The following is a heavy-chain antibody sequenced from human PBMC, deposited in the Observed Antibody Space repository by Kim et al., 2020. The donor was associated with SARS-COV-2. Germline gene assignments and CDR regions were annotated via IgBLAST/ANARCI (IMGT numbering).Heavy chain of an antibody. D-gene: IGHD1-20*01. Sequence: PSLKSRLTITKDTSKNQVVLTMANMDPVDTATYYCAHRVYNWKTRYYFDYWGQGTLVTVSS. CDR3: AHRVYNWKTRYYFDY. V-gene: IGHV2-5*01. J-gene: IGHJ4*02.